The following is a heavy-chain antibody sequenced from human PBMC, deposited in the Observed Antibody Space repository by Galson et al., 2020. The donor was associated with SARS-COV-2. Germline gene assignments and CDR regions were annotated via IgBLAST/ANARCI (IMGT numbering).Heavy chain of an antibody. Sequence: QWYQAEMETSETLPLTCSVSGGSISSFYWSWIRQPPGKGLECIGYISYSGSTNYNPSLKSRVTISLDTSKNQFSLKLSSVTATDTAVYYCARHGRGGDYASRAFDIWGQGTMVTVSS. V-gene: IGHV4-59*08. CDR2: ISYSGST. CDR1: GGSISSFY. D-gene: IGHD4-17*01. CDR3: ARHGRGGDYASRAFDI. J-gene: IGHJ3*02.